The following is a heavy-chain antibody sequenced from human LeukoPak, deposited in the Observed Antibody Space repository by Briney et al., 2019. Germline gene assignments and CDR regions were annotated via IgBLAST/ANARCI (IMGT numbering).Heavy chain of an antibody. CDR2: ISYDGSNK. CDR3: AREHYDILTGPAPYYYYGMDV. CDR1: GFTFSSYA. V-gene: IGHV3-30-3*01. Sequence: GRSLRLSCAASGFTFSSYAMHWVRRAPGKGLEWVAVISYDGSNKYYADSVKGRFTISRDNAKNSLYLQMNSLRAEDTAVYYCAREHYDILTGPAPYYYYGMDVWGQGTTVTVSS. D-gene: IGHD3-9*01. J-gene: IGHJ6*02.